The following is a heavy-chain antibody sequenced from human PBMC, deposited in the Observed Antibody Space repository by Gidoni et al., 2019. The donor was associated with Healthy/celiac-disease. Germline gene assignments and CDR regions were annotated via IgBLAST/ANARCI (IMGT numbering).Heavy chain of an antibody. D-gene: IGHD3-22*01. J-gene: IGHJ4*02. V-gene: IGHV4-31*03. Sequence: QVQLQESGPGLVTPSQTLSLTCTVSGGSISSGGYYWSWIRQHPGKGLEWIGYIYYSGSTYYNPSLKSRVTISVDTSKNQFSLKLSSVTAADTAVYYCARAPTYYYDSSGSGGANFDYWGQGTLVTVSS. CDR3: ARAPTYYYDSSGSGGANFDY. CDR2: IYYSGST. CDR1: GGSISSGGYY.